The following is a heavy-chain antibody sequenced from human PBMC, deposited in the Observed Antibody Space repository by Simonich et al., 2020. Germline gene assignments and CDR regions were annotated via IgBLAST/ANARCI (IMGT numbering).Heavy chain of an antibody. CDR1: GGSIRSSSYY. CDR3: ATQVDKTGEIDY. D-gene: IGHD7-27*01. J-gene: IGHJ4*02. Sequence: QLQLQESGPGLVKPSETLSLTCTVSGGSIRSSSYYWGWIRQPPGKGLEWIGSIYYSGSTYYNPSLKSRVTISVDTSKNQFSLKLSSVTAADTAVYYCATQVDKTGEIDYWGQGTLVTVSS. CDR2: IYYSGST. V-gene: IGHV4-39*01.